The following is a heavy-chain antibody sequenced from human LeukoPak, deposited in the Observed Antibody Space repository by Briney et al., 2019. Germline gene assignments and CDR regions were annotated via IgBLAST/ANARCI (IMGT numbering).Heavy chain of an antibody. J-gene: IGHJ6*03. CDR2: IDASGST. CDR3: ARVVRTFGVDYYYYMDV. CDR1: GGSISSGNYY. Sequence: PSETLSLTCTVSGGSISSGNYYWSWIRQPAGKGLEWIGRIDASGSTNYNPSLKSRVTISVDTSKNQLSLKLSSVTAADTAVYYCARVVRTFGVDYYYYMDVWGKGTTVTVSS. V-gene: IGHV4-61*02. D-gene: IGHD3-3*01.